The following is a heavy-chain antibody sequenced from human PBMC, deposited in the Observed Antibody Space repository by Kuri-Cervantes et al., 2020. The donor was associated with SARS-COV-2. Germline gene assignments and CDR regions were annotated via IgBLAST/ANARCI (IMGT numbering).Heavy chain of an antibody. D-gene: IGHD5-18*01. J-gene: IGHJ6*04. CDR2: INPNSGGT. CDR1: GYTFTGYY. V-gene: IGHV1-2*02. Sequence: ASVKVSCKASGYTFTGYYMHWVRQAPGQGLEWMGWINPNSGGTNYAQKFQGRVTMTRDTSISTAYMELSRLRSDDTAVYYCARIQLWLREGWEMDVWGKGTTVTVSS. CDR3: ARIQLWLREGWEMDV.